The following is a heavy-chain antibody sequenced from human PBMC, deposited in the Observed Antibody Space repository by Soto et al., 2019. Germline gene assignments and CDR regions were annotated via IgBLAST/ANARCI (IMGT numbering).Heavy chain of an antibody. V-gene: IGHV3-48*02. Sequence: EVQLVESGGGLVQPGGSLRLSCAASGFTFSSYSMNWVRQAPGKGLEWVSYISSSSSTIYYADSVKGRFTISRDNAKNSLYLQMNSLRDEDTAVYYGARVGILRFLEWLPANYFDYWGQGTLVTVSS. CDR3: ARVGILRFLEWLPANYFDY. CDR1: GFTFSSYS. CDR2: ISSSSSTI. D-gene: IGHD3-3*01. J-gene: IGHJ4*02.